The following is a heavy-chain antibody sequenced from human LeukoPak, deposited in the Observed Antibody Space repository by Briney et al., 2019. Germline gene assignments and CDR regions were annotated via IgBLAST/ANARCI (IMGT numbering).Heavy chain of an antibody. CDR1: GFTFSSYW. V-gene: IGHV3-74*01. D-gene: IGHD2-2*01. CDR2: INSDGSIT. J-gene: IGHJ4*02. Sequence: GGSLRLCCAASGFTFSSYWMHWARQAPGKGLGWVSRINSDGSITTYAECVRRRFTISRDNAKSTLYLQMNSLRAEDTAVYYCASSTQISKYADYWGQGALVTVSS. CDR3: ASSTQISKYADY.